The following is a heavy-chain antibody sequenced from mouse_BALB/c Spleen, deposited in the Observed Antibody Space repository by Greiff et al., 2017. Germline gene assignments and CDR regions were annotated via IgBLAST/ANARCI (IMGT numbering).Heavy chain of an antibody. CDR1: GFTFSSYA. J-gene: IGHJ1*01. Sequence: VQLKESGGGLVKPGGSLKLSCAASGFTFSSYAMSWVRQTPEKRLEWVASISSGGSTYYPDSVKGRFTISRDNARNILYLQMSSLRSEDTAMYYCARGRITTAQGYFDVWGAGTTVTVSS. CDR2: ISSGGST. D-gene: IGHD1-2*01. V-gene: IGHV5-6-5*01. CDR3: ARGRITTAQGYFDV.